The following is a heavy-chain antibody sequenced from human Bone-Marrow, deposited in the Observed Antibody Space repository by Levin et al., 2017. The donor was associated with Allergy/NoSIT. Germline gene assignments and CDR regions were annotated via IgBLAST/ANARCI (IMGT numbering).Heavy chain of an antibody. J-gene: IGHJ4*02. Sequence: PGGSLRLSCSSYGFTFSGYWMAWVRQAPGKGLEWVANINRDGGDGYYVDSVKGRFTISRDNARNSLDLQMNSLRVEDTAVYYCARNGAWSFEFWGQGTLVTVSS. V-gene: IGHV3-7*02. CDR1: GFTFSGYW. D-gene: IGHD2-8*01. CDR3: ARNGAWSFEF. CDR2: INRDGGDG.